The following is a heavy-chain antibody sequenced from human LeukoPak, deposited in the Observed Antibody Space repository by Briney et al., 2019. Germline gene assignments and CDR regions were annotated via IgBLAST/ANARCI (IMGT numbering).Heavy chain of an antibody. CDR3: AAHLWFGELFSWFDP. CDR2: IYYSGST. D-gene: IGHD3-10*01. J-gene: IGHJ5*02. Sequence: SETLSLTCTVSGGSISSYYWSWIRQPPGKGLEWLGYIYYSGSTNYNPSLKSRVTISVDTSKNQFSLKLSSVTAADTAVYYCAAHLWFGELFSWFDPWGQGTLVTVSS. V-gene: IGHV4-59*01. CDR1: GGSISSYY.